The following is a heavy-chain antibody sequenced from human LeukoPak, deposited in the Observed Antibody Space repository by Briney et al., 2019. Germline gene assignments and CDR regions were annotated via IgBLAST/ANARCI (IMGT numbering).Heavy chain of an antibody. J-gene: IGHJ4*02. CDR2: IYPGDSDT. V-gene: IGHV5-51*01. CDR1: GYSFTSYW. D-gene: IGHD3-22*01. Sequence: GESLNISCKGSGYSFTSYWVGWVRQMPGKGLEWMGIIYPGDSDTRYSPSFQGQVTISADKSISTAYLQWSSLKASDTAMYYCARTKEDYYDSSGYFAYRGQGTLVTVSS. CDR3: ARTKEDYYDSSGYFAY.